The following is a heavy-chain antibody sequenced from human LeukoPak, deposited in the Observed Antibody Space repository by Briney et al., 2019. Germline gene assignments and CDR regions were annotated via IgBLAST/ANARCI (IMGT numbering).Heavy chain of an antibody. J-gene: IGHJ4*02. CDR3: ARIGYSSSSFDY. Sequence: GGSLRLSCAASGLRFSNYWMSWVRQAPGKGLEWVANIKQDGSEKDYVDSMKGRFTISRDNAKNSVYLQVDSLRVEDTAVYYCARIGYSSSSFDYWGQGTLVTVSS. CDR1: GLRFSNYW. D-gene: IGHD6-13*01. V-gene: IGHV3-7*01. CDR2: IKQDGSEK.